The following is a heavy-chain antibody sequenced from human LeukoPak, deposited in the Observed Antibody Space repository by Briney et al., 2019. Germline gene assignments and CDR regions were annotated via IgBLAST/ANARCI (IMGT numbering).Heavy chain of an antibody. D-gene: IGHD2-8*02. J-gene: IGHJ5*02. CDR3: VKDAGTA. Sequence: GGSLRLSCAASGFTFSSYWMSWVRQAPGKGLEWVANIKQDGSEKYYINSVKGRFTISRDNTNNSLYLQMTSLRAEDTALYYCVKDAGTAWGQGTLVTVSS. V-gene: IGHV3-7*01. CDR2: IKQDGSEK. CDR1: GFTFSSYW.